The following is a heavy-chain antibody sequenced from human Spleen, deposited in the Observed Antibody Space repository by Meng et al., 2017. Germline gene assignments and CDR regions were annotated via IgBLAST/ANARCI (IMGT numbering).Heavy chain of an antibody. CDR3: ARGPTTMAHDFDY. Sequence: QGQLQQRGAGLLKPSENLSLTCVVSGGSFSDYYWSWVRQPPGKGLEWIGEINHSGSTNYNPSLESRATISVDTSQNNLSLKLSSVTAADSAVYYCARGPTTMAHDFDYWGQGTLVTVSS. V-gene: IGHV4-34*01. J-gene: IGHJ4*02. D-gene: IGHD4-11*01. CDR1: GGSFSDYY. CDR2: INHSGST.